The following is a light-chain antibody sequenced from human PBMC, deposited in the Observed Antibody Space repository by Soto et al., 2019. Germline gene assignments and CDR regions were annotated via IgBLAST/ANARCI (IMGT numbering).Light chain of an antibody. CDR2: RSS. Sequence: QPVLTQPPSASGTPGQRVTISCSGSTSNIGSNYVYWYQHVPGTAPKLLIYRSSQRPSGVPDRFSASKSGTAASLAISGLRAEDEADYYCAGWNASVWVFGGGTKLTVL. V-gene: IGLV1-47*01. CDR3: AGWNASVWV. J-gene: IGLJ3*02. CDR1: TSNIGSNY.